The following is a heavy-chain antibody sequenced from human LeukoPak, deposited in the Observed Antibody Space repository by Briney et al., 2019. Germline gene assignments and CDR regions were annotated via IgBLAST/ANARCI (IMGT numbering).Heavy chain of an antibody. CDR1: GYTFTSYG. CDR2: INPSGGST. Sequence: ASVKVSCKASGYTFTSYGISWVRQAPGQGLEWMGTINPSGGSTSHAQKFQGRVTMTRDMSTSTVYMELSSLRSEDTAVYYCARAYSTSPRNGFDFWGQGTMVTVSS. D-gene: IGHD6-6*01. V-gene: IGHV1-46*01. J-gene: IGHJ3*01. CDR3: ARAYSTSPRNGFDF.